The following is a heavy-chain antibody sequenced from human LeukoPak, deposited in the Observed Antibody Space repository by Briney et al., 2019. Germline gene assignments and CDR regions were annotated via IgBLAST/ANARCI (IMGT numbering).Heavy chain of an antibody. J-gene: IGHJ5*01. CDR1: GFTFGDYA. CDR2: IRGKAYGGTT. V-gene: IGHV3-49*04. D-gene: IGHD3-3*01. CDR3: TRYGGYYDFWSGYHPNWFDS. Sequence: GGSQRLSCTASGFTFGDYAMRWVRQAPGKGLEWVGFIRGKAYGGTTEYAASVKGRFTISRDDSKSIAYLQMNSLKTEDTAVYYCTRYGGYYDFWSGYHPNWFDSWGQGTLVTVSS.